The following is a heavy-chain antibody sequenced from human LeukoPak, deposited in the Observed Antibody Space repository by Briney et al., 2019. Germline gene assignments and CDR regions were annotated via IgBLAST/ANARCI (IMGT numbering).Heavy chain of an antibody. Sequence: TQSLMCALSGGSMSSGGYSWSWIRQPPGGGLVLLGYIFYSGSTYYNPSLKSRVTISVDRSKNQFYLKMSPVTAADTAVYYCARLSPRNVRGSAHDAFDTWGQGTVVTVSS. D-gene: IGHD3-10*02. V-gene: IGHV4-30-2*01. CDR2: IFYSGST. CDR3: ARLSPRNVRGSAHDAFDT. CDR1: GGSMSSGGYS. J-gene: IGHJ3*02.